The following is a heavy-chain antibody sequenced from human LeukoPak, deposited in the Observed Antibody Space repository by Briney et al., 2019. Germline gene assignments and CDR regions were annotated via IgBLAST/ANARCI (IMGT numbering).Heavy chain of an antibody. D-gene: IGHD2-8*01. CDR1: GFTFSSYG. V-gene: IGHV3-30*18. CDR2: ISYDGSNK. CDR3: AKDRRGEWSLTYYFDY. J-gene: IGHJ4*02. Sequence: GGSLRLSCAASGFTFSSYGMHWVRQAPGKGLEWVAVISYDGSNKYYADSVKGRFTISRDNSKNTLYLQMNSLRAEDTAVYYCAKDRRGEWSLTYYFDYWGQGTLVTVSS.